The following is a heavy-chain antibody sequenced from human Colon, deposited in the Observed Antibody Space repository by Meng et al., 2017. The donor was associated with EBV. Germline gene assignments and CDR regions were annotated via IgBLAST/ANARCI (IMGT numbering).Heavy chain of an antibody. J-gene: IGHJ4*02. V-gene: IGHV4-4*02. CDR3: ARTGVGLAFDY. D-gene: IGHD2-8*01. CDR2: IYHSGSI. CDR1: GASISKKYW. Sequence: QVHMREGGPGLLKPSGPRSLTCAVSGASISKKYWWTLPRPPPGKGLELIGEIYHSGSINYYPSLRGRATISVAMSKQQFSLNLRSVTAADTAVYYCARTGVGLAFDYWGLGTLVTVSS.